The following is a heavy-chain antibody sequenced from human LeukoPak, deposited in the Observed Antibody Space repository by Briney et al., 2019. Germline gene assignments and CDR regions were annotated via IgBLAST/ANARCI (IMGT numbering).Heavy chain of an antibody. D-gene: IGHD3-3*01. V-gene: IGHV1-2*02. J-gene: IGHJ3*02. CDR1: GYTFTGYY. CDR3: AREPHEEWVEAFDI. Sequence: ASVKVSCKASGYTFTGYYMHWVRQAPGQGLEWMGWINPNSGGTNYAQKFQGRVTMTRDTSISTAYMELSRLRSDDTAVYYCAREPHEEWVEAFDIWGQGTMVTVSS. CDR2: INPNSGGT.